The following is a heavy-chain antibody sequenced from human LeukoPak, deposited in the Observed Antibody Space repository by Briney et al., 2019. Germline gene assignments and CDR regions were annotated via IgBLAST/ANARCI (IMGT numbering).Heavy chain of an antibody. Sequence: PSETLSLTCTVSGGSISSSSYYWSWIRQPPGKGLEWIGYIYYSGSTNYNPSLKSRVTISVDTSKNQFSLKLSSVTAADTAVYYCARRDRGLTDAFDIWGQGTMVTVSS. CDR3: ARRDRGLTDAFDI. CDR2: IYYSGST. D-gene: IGHD5-12*01. CDR1: GGSISSSSYY. J-gene: IGHJ3*02. V-gene: IGHV4-61*05.